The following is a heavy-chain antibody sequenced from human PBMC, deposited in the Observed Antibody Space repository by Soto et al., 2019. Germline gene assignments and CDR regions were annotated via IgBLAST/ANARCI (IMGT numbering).Heavy chain of an antibody. D-gene: IGHD6-19*01. Sequence: EVQLLESGGGLVQPGGSLRLSCAASGFTFSSYAMSWVRQAPGKGLEWVSAISGSGGSTYYADSVKGRFTISRDNSKNTLYLQMNSLRAEDTAVYYCASGYSSGWLSDAGFYWGQGSLVTVSS. CDR1: GFTFSSYA. CDR2: ISGSGGST. CDR3: ASGYSSGWLSDAGFY. V-gene: IGHV3-23*01. J-gene: IGHJ4*02.